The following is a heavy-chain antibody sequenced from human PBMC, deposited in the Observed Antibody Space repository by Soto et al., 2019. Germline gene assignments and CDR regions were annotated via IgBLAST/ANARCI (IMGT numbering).Heavy chain of an antibody. CDR3: ARGRYGDY. D-gene: IGHD1-1*01. CDR2: ISAHNGNT. V-gene: IGHV1-18*01. J-gene: IGHJ4*02. CDR1: GYTFTSYG. Sequence: QVHLVQSGAEVKKPGASVKVSCKASGYTFTSYGMTWVRQAPGQGLEWMGWISAHNGNTDHAQKLQGRVIVTRDTSTSTAYMELRSLRSDDTAVYYCARGRYGDYWGQGAMVTVSS.